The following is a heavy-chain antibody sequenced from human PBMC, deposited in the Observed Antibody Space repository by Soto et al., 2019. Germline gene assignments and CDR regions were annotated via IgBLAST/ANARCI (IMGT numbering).Heavy chain of an antibody. CDR1: GYKFNSFG. CDR2: ISAYNGNT. J-gene: IGHJ6*03. D-gene: IGHD3-3*01. Sequence: QVQLMQSGAEVKKPGASINFSCQASGYKFNSFGIAWVRQAPGQGLEWLGWISAYNGNTNYTQKLQGTVTLTTDTPTTTAYMELRSLRSDDTAIFYWARAIGDFCNGHHFYMDVWGKGTTVIVTS. CDR3: ARAIGDFCNGHHFYMDV. V-gene: IGHV1-18*01.